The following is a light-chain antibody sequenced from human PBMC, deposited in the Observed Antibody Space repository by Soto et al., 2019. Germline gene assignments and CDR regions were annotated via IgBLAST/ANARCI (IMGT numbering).Light chain of an antibody. J-gene: IGKJ2*01. CDR3: QQSYSIPYT. V-gene: IGKV1-39*01. Sequence: DIQMTQSPSSLSASVGDRVTITCRTSQSIDIYLNWYQQKPGKAPNLLMYAASYLQSGVPSRFSGRGSGTDFTLTISSLQPEDIATYYCQQSYSIPYTFGQGTKLEIK. CDR1: QSIDIY. CDR2: AAS.